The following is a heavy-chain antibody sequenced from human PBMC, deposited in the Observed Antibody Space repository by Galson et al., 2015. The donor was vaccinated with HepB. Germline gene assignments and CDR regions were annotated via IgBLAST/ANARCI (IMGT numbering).Heavy chain of an antibody. CDR1: GYTFTGYY. V-gene: IGHV1-2*02. Sequence: SVKVSCKASGYTFTGYYMHWVRQAPGQGLEWMGWINPNSGGTNYAQKFQGRVTMTRDTSISTAYMELSRLRSDDTAVYYCARAIRFLDEADAFDIWGQGTMVTVSS. D-gene: IGHD3-3*01. J-gene: IGHJ3*02. CDR2: INPNSGGT. CDR3: ARAIRFLDEADAFDI.